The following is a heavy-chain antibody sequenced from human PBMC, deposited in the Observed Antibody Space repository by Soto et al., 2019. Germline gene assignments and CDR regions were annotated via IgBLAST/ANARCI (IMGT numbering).Heavy chain of an antibody. V-gene: IGHV3-30*18. D-gene: IGHD6-6*01. Sequence: HPWGTLRLSCAASVFTCSSYGMHWVRQAPGKGLEWVAVILYDGSEKWFADSVKGRFTISRDNSKNTLYLQMNSLRAEDTAMYYCAKDPEYRTSSLRNYFEYWGQGTPVTVSS. CDR3: AKDPEYRTSSLRNYFEY. J-gene: IGHJ4*02. CDR1: VFTCSSYG. CDR2: ILYDGSEK.